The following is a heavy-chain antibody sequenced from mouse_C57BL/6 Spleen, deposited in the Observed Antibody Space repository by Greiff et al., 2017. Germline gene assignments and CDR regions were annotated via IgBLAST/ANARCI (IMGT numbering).Heavy chain of an antibody. CDR1: GFTFTDYY. J-gene: IGHJ1*03. D-gene: IGHD1-1*01. CDR2: IRNKANGYTT. CDR3: SRFSPSFSAVGLDWYFDV. V-gene: IGHV7-3*01. Sequence: EVKVEESGGGLVQPGGSLSLSCAASGFTFTDYYMSWVRQPPGKALEWLGFIRNKANGYTTEYSASVKGRFTISRDNSPSILFLQMNALRAEDSSTYYCSRFSPSFSAVGLDWYFDVWGTGTTVTVSS.